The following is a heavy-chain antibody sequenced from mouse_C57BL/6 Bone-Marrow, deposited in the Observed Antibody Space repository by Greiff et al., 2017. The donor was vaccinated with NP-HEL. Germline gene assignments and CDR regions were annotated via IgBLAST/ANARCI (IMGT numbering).Heavy chain of an antibody. D-gene: IGHD2-4*01. Sequence: VQLQQSGAELVRPGASVKLSCTASGFNIKDDYMHWVKQRPEQGLEWIGWIDPENGDTEYASKFQGKATITADTSSNTAYLQLSSLTSEDTAVYYCTTGGMDDYDRAMDYWGQGTSVTVSS. CDR2: IDPENGDT. CDR3: TTGGMDDYDRAMDY. CDR1: GFNIKDDY. V-gene: IGHV14-4*01. J-gene: IGHJ4*01.